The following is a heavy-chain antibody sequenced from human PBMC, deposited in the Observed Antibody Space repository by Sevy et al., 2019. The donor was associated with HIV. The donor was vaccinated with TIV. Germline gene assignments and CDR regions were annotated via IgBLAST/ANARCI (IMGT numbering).Heavy chain of an antibody. V-gene: IGHV3-11*01. Sequence: GGSLRLSCAASGFTFSDYYMRWIRQAPGKGLEWVSYISSSGSTIYYADSVKGRFTISRDNAKNSLYLQMNSLRAEDTAVYYCARCITIFGVVIYYYYYGMDVWGQGTTVTVSS. D-gene: IGHD3-3*01. J-gene: IGHJ6*02. CDR3: ARCITIFGVVIYYYYYGMDV. CDR2: ISSSGSTI. CDR1: GFTFSDYY.